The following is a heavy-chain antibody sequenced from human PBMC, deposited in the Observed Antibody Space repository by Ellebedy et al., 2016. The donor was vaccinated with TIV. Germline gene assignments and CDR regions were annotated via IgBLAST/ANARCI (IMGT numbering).Heavy chain of an antibody. CDR1: GFPLSTSRLS. CDR3: ARISSGWGFDY. CDR2: IDWADDK. J-gene: IGHJ4*02. Sequence: SGPTLVKPTHTLTLTCTFSGFPLSTSRLSVSWIRQPPVKALEWLARIDWADDKFYSTSLRTRLTISKDGSENQVVLTMTNMDPEDTATYYRARISSGWGFDYWGQGALVTVSS. V-gene: IGHV2-70*17. D-gene: IGHD6-19*01.